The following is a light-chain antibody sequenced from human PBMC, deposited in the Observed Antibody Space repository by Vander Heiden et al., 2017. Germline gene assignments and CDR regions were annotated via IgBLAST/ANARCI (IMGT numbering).Light chain of an antibody. CDR1: QSVSSY. V-gene: IGKV3-11*01. J-gene: IGKJ2*01. Sequence: EIVLTQSPATLSLSPGEGATLPCRASQSVSSYLAWYQQKPGQAPRLLIYDASNRATGIPARFSGSGSGTDFTLTISSLEPEDFAVYYCQQRRNWPLTFGQGTKLEIK. CDR3: QQRRNWPLT. CDR2: DAS.